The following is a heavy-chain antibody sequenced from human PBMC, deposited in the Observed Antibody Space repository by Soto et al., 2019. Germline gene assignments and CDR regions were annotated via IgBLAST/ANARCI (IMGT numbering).Heavy chain of an antibody. Sequence: QVQLQESGPGLVKPSETLSLTCTVSGGSISSYYWSWIRQPPGKGLEWIGYIYYSGSTNYNPSLKSRVTISVDTSKNQFSLKLSSVTAADTAVYYCARDSRWELPTLYYNYYGMDVWGQGTTVTVSS. V-gene: IGHV4-59*01. CDR3: ARDSRWELPTLYYNYYGMDV. CDR1: GGSISSYY. J-gene: IGHJ6*02. D-gene: IGHD1-26*01. CDR2: IYYSGST.